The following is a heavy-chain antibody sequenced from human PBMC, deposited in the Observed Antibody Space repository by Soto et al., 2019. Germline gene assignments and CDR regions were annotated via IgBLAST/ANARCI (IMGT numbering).Heavy chain of an antibody. V-gene: IGHV1-18*01. Sequence: QVQLVQSGAEVKKPGASVKVSCKASGYTFTSYGISWVRQAPGQGLEWMGWISAYNGNTNYAQKLQGRVTMTTVTSTSIAYMEVRSLRSDDTAVYHCARDRGAYGMDVGGQGTTVTVSS. CDR2: ISAYNGNT. CDR1: GYTFTSYG. J-gene: IGHJ6*02. CDR3: ARDRGAYGMDV.